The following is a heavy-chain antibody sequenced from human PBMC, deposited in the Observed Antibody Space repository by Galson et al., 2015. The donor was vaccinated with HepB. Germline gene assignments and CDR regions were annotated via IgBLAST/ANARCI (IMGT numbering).Heavy chain of an antibody. V-gene: IGHV3-48*04. CDR1: GFTFSRFG. CDR3: ARLTTMTAINWFDP. D-gene: IGHD4-17*01. J-gene: IGHJ5*02. Sequence: SLRLSCAASGFTFSRFGMNWVRQAPGKGLEWVSYISSSRTTIYYADSVKGRFTISRDNAKNSLYPQMNSLRAEDTAVYYCARLTTMTAINWFDPWGQGTLVTVSS. CDR2: ISSSRTTI.